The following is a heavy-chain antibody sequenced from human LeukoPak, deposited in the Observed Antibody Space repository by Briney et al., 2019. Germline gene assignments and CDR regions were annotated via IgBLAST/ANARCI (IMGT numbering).Heavy chain of an antibody. CDR2: IKQDGSEK. V-gene: IGHV3-7*01. Sequence: PGGSLRLSCAASGFTFSSYWMSWVRQAPGKGLEWVANIKQDGSEKYYVDSVKGRFTISRDNAKNSLYLQMNSLRAEDTAVYYCAREDMAAAGQPLDYWGQGTLVTVSS. CDR3: AREDMAAAGQPLDY. D-gene: IGHD6-13*01. CDR1: GFTFSSYW. J-gene: IGHJ4*02.